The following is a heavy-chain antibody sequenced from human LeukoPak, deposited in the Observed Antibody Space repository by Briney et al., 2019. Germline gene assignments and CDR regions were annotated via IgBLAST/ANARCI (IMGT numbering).Heavy chain of an antibody. CDR3: ARDVLIGFWSGYSDF. V-gene: IGHV3-7*01. D-gene: IGHD3-3*01. CDR2: LDPEGGDD. J-gene: IGHJ4*02. Sequence: PGGSLRLSCMASGFPFNTYSMTWVRQAPGRGLEWVANLDPEGGDDFYLDSVKGRFSISRDNAKNSLYLLMTNLKVEDTDAYYCARDVLIGFWSGYSDFWGPGTLVAVAS. CDR1: GFPFNTYS.